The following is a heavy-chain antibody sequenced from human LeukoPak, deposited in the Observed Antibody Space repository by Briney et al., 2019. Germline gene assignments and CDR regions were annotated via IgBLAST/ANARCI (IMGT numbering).Heavy chain of an antibody. CDR1: GYTFTSYY. V-gene: IGHV1-46*01. CDR3: AFSSGWRGAFDI. D-gene: IGHD6-19*01. Sequence: GASVKVSCKASGYTFTSYYMHWVRQAPGQGLEWMGIINPRGGSTSYAQKFQGRVTMTRDTSTSTVYMELSSLRSEDTAVYYCAFSSGWRGAFDIWGQGTMVTVSS. CDR2: INPRGGST. J-gene: IGHJ3*02.